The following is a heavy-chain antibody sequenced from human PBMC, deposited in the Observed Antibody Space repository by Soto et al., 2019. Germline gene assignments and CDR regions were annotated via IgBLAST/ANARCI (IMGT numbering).Heavy chain of an antibody. Sequence: QVQLQESGPGLVKPSQTLSLTCTVSGGSISSGGYYWSWIRQHPGKGLEWIGYIYYSGSTYYNPSLKSRVTISVDSSKNQYSLKLSSVSAAETAVYYCARDRWYYYDSSGYAYFGYWGQGTLVTVSS. CDR1: GGSISSGGYY. D-gene: IGHD3-22*01. V-gene: IGHV4-31*03. J-gene: IGHJ4*02. CDR2: IYYSGST. CDR3: ARDRWYYYDSSGYAYFGY.